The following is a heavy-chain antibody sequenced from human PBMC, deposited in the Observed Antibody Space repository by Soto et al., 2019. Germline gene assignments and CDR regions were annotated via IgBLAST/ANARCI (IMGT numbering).Heavy chain of an antibody. D-gene: IGHD3-9*01. V-gene: IGHV1-69*06. CDR1: GVTFSSYA. CDR3: ARVALYYDILTGYSKTYYYYGMDV. CDR2: IIPIFGTA. J-gene: IGHJ6*02. Sequence: GASVKVSCKASGVTFSSYAISWVRQAPGQGLEWMGGIIPIFGTANYAQKFQGRVTITADKSTSTAYMELSSLRSEDTAVYYCARVALYYDILTGYSKTYYYYGMDVWGQGTTVTVSS.